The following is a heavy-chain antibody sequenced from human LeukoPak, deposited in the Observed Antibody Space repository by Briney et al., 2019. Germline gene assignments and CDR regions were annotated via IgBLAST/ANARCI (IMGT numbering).Heavy chain of an antibody. J-gene: IGHJ4*02. CDR2: IGGSGGRT. D-gene: IGHD6-6*01. CDR1: GFTFSRYA. CDR3: AKGLSTSSQFDY. V-gene: IGHV3-23*01. Sequence: PGGSLRLFCAASGFTFSRYAMSGVRQSRGKGLEGVSTIGGSGGRTDYEDSVKGRFTIYRENSKSTLYMQMNSLRADDTAVYYCAKGLSTSSQFDYWGKGTLVTVSS.